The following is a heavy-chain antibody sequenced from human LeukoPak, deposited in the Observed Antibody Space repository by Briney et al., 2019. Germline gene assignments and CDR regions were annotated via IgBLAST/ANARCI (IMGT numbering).Heavy chain of an antibody. V-gene: IGHV1-24*01. CDR3: ATEGCSGGSCPPKFDY. Sequence: ASVKVSCKVSGYTLTELSMHWVGHAPGKGLEWMVGFDPEDGETIYAQKFQGRVTMTEDTSTDTAYMELSSLRSEDTAVYYCATEGCSGGSCPPKFDYWGQGTLVTVSS. CDR2: FDPEDGET. J-gene: IGHJ4*02. CDR1: GYTLTELS. D-gene: IGHD2-15*01.